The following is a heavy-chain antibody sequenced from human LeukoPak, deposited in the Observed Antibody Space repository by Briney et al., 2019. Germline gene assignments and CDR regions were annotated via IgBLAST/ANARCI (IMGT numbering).Heavy chain of an antibody. CDR1: GFIFRDAW. J-gene: IGHJ4*02. Sequence: GGSLRLSCAASGFIFRDAWMTWVRQAPGKGLEWIGRIKSEAYGGTTDYAAPVKGRFTISRDDSKNMLFLQMNSLKTEDTAVYYCTTDPPEVPEPFIDYWGQGTLVAVSS. V-gene: IGHV3-15*01. D-gene: IGHD1-1*01. CDR2: IKSEAYGGTT. CDR3: TTDPPEVPEPFIDY.